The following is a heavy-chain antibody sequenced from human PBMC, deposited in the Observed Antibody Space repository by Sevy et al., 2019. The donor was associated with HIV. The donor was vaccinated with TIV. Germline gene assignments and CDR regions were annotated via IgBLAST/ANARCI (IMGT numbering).Heavy chain of an antibody. CDR3: ARDYSGSYYRFDL. J-gene: IGHJ4*01. CDR2: ITRDGKTK. Sequence: VGSLRLSCAASGFSFSSSSMNWLRQAPGKGLEWLAYITRDGKTKYYADFVKGRFTISRDNAQNSLFLQLNSLRDDDTAVYYCARDYSGSYYRFDLWGHGTLVTVSS. V-gene: IGHV3-48*02. CDR1: GFSFSSSS. D-gene: IGHD1-26*01.